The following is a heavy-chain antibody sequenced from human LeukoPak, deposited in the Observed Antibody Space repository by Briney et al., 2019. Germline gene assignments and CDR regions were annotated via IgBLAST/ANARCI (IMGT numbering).Heavy chain of an antibody. J-gene: IGHJ4*02. CDR2: IKSKTDGATT. V-gene: IGHV3-15*01. CDR3: TTEKTGTIDC. Sequence: PGGSLRLSCAASGFTFSNAWMSWVRQAPGKGLEWVGRIKSKTDGATTDYAAPVKGRFTISRDDSKNTLSLQMNSLKTEDTAVYYCTTEKTGTIDCWGQGTLVTVSS. D-gene: IGHD1-1*01. CDR1: GFTFSNAW.